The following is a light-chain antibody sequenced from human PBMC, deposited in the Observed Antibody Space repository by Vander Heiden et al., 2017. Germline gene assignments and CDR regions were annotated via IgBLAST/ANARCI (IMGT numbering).Light chain of an antibody. V-gene: IGKV3-20*01. Sequence: EIVLTQSPGTLSLSPGERATLSCRASQSVSSSYLAWYQQKPGQAPRLLIYGASSGATGIPDRFSGSGSGTDFTLTISRREPEDFAVYYCQQDGSSPPVTFGQGTRLEIK. CDR1: QSVSSSY. CDR3: QQDGSSPPVT. J-gene: IGKJ5*01. CDR2: GAS.